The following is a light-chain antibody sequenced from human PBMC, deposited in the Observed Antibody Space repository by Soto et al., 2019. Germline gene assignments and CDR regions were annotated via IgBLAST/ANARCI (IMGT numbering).Light chain of an antibody. V-gene: IGKV3-20*01. CDR1: QSVSSSY. CDR3: QQYGDSPLT. Sequence: EIVMTQSPATLSVSPGERATLSCRASQSVSSSYLAWYQQKPGQAPRLLISGTSTRATGIPVRFSGGGSGTDFTLTINRLEPEDFAVYYCQQYGDSPLTFGQGTKVDIK. CDR2: GTS. J-gene: IGKJ1*01.